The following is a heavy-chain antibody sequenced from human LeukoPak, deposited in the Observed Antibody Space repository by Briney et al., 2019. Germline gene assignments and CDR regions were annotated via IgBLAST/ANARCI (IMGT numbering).Heavy chain of an antibody. CDR1: GGSISSGSYY. D-gene: IGHD3-9*01. V-gene: IGHV4-61*02. CDR3: ARASHRSHDTIYGMDV. J-gene: IGHJ6*02. Sequence: KSSQTLSLTCTVSGGSISSGSYYWSWIRQPAGKGLEWIGRIYTSGSTNYNPSLKSRVTISVDTSKNQFSLKLSSVTAADTAVYYCARASHRSHDTIYGMDVWGQGTTVTVSS. CDR2: IYTSGST.